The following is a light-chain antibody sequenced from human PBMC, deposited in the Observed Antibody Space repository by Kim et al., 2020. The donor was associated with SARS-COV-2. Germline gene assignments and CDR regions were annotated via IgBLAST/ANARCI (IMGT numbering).Light chain of an antibody. CDR2: DVT. V-gene: IGLV2-14*03. Sequence: QSALTQPASVSGSPGQSITISCTGTSSDVGGYNYVSWYQQHQGKAPKLMIYDVTKRPSGVSNRFSGSKSGNTASLTISGLQAEDESDYYCSSYARSNTYVFGTGTKVTVL. CDR1: SSDVGGYNY. J-gene: IGLJ1*01. CDR3: SSYARSNTYV.